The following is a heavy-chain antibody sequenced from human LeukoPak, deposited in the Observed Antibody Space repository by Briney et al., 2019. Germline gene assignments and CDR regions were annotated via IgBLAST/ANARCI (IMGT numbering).Heavy chain of an antibody. CDR1: GGTFSSYA. CDR2: IIPIFGTA. V-gene: IGHV1-69*13. Sequence: SVKVSCKASGGTFSSYAISWVRQAPGQGLEWMGGIIPIFGTANYAQKFQGRVTITADESTSTAYMELSSLRSEDTAVYYCARVDSGWHRYYYYGMDVWGQGTTVTVSS. J-gene: IGHJ6*02. D-gene: IGHD6-19*01. CDR3: ARVDSGWHRYYYYGMDV.